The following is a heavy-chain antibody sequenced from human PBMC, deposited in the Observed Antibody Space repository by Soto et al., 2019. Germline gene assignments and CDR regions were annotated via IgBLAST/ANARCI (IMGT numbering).Heavy chain of an antibody. Sequence: EVQLVESGGGLVQPGGSLRLSCAASGFTFSSYDMHWVRQATGKGLEWVSAIGTAGDTYYPGSVKGRFTISRENAKNSLYLQMNSLRAGDTAVYYCARGDHSSGWYSIDYWGQGTLVTVSS. CDR2: IGTAGDT. D-gene: IGHD6-19*01. CDR1: GFTFSSYD. V-gene: IGHV3-13*01. CDR3: ARGDHSSGWYSIDY. J-gene: IGHJ4*02.